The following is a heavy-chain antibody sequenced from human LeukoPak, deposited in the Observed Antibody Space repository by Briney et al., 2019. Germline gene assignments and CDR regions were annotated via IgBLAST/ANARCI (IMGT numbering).Heavy chain of an antibody. CDR1: GFSLSSYW. CDR2: INSDGSST. Sequence: GGSLRLSCAASGFSLSSYWMHWVRQAPGKGLVWVSSINSDGSSTNYADSVKGRFTVPRDNAKNTLYLQMNSLRAEDTAVYYCARDERYFDWTSPKLDYWGQGTLVTVSS. CDR3: ARDERYFDWTSPKLDY. V-gene: IGHV3-74*01. D-gene: IGHD3-9*01. J-gene: IGHJ4*02.